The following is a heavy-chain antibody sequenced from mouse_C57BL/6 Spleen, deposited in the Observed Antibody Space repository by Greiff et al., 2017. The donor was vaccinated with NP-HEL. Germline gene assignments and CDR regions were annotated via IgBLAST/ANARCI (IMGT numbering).Heavy chain of an antibody. V-gene: IGHV1-61*01. CDR3: ARDDLYAMDY. CDR2: IDPADSET. CDR1: GYTFTSYW. J-gene: IGHJ4*01. Sequence: QVQLQQPGAELVRPGSSVKLSCKASGYTFTSYWMDWVKQRPGQGLEWIGNIDPADSETHYNQKFKDKATLTVDKSSSTAYMQLSSLTSEDSAVYYCARDDLYAMDYWGQGTSVTVSS.